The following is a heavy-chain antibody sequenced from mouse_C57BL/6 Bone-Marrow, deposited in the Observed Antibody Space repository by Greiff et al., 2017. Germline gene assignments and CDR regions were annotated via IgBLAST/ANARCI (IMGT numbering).Heavy chain of an antibody. Sequence: EVKLVESEGGLVQPGSSMKLSCTASGFTFSDYYMAWVRQVPEKGLEWVANINYDGSSTYYLDSLKSRFIISRDNAKNILYLQMSSLKSEDTATYYCARQPYYFDYWGQGTTLTVSS. CDR3: ARQPYYFDY. CDR1: GFTFSDYY. J-gene: IGHJ2*01. CDR2: INYDGSST. V-gene: IGHV5-16*01.